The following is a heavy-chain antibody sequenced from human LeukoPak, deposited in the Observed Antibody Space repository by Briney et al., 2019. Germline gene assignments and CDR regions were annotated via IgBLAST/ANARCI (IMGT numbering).Heavy chain of an antibody. CDR3: ARGARYYDSSGSPDAFDI. J-gene: IGHJ3*02. CDR1: GGSFSGYY. D-gene: IGHD3-22*01. V-gene: IGHV4-34*01. Sequence: SETLSLTCAVYGGSFSGYYWSWIRQPPGKGLEWIGEINHSGSTNYNPSLKSRVTISVDTSKNQFSLKLSSVTAADTAVYYCARGARYYDSSGSPDAFDIWGQGTMVTVSS. CDR2: INHSGST.